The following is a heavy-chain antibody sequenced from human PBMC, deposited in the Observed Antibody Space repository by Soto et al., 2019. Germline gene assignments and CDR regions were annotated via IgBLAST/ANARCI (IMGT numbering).Heavy chain of an antibody. J-gene: IGHJ5*02. CDR2: ITGSGGST. D-gene: IGHD2-2*01. CDR1: GFTFSTYA. CDR3: AKGAPAAMSSGFRQDWFAP. V-gene: IGHV3-23*01. Sequence: GGSLRLSCAASGFTFSTYAMIWVRQAPGKGLEWVSVITGSGGSTYYADSVKGRFTISRDTSKNTLYLQMNSLRAEDTAVYYCAKGAPAAMSSGFRQDWFAPWGQGTLVTVSS.